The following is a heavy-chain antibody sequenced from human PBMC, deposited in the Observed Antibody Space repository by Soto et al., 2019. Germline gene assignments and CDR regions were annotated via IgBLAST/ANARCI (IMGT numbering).Heavy chain of an antibody. Sequence: EVQLLESGGGLVQPGGSLRLSCAASGFTFSSYAMSWVRQAPGKGLEWVSAISGSGGSTYYADSVKGRFTISRDNSKNTLYLQMNSLRAEDTAVYYCARDALSYGDWTRYFDLWGRGTLVTVSS. CDR2: ISGSGGST. J-gene: IGHJ2*01. D-gene: IGHD4-17*01. V-gene: IGHV3-23*01. CDR3: ARDALSYGDWTRYFDL. CDR1: GFTFSSYA.